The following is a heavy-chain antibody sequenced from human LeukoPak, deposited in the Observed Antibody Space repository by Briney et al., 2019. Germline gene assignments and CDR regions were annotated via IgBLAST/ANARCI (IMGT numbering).Heavy chain of an antibody. Sequence: KPSETLSLTCTVSGGSISSSTYYWGCIRQPPGKGLEWIGSIYYSGSTYYNPSLKSRVTISVDTSKNQFSLKLSSVTAADTAVYYCARTGYLGIDYWGQGTLVTVSS. CDR1: GGSISSSTYY. CDR2: IYYSGST. V-gene: IGHV4-39*01. J-gene: IGHJ4*02. D-gene: IGHD5-12*01. CDR3: ARTGYLGIDY.